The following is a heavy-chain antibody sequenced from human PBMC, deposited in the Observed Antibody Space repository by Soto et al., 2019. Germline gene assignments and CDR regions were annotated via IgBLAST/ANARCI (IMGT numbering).Heavy chain of an antibody. CDR2: VAGDGST. CDR1: GLNLRNYA. CDR3: GSDWGRY. D-gene: IGHD7-27*01. J-gene: IGHJ4*02. Sequence: EVQLLESGGGLVQPGGSLRLSCVASGLNLRNYAMKWVRQAPGKGLEWVSAVAGDGSTYYADSVKGRFTISRDNFKSTVYLQTNSLRVEDTAMYYCGSDWGRYWGQGTLVTVSS. V-gene: IGHV3-23*01.